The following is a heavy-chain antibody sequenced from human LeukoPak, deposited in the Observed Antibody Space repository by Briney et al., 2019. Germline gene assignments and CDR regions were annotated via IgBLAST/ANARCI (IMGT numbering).Heavy chain of an antibody. CDR1: GGSISSYY. D-gene: IGHD3-10*01. V-gene: IGHV4-4*07. CDR2: IYTSGST. CDR3: AREGPRPYYYGSGSYLDY. Sequence: SETLSLTCTVSGGSISSYYWSWIRQPAGKGLEWIGRIYTSGSTNYNPSLKSRVTMSVDTSKNQFSLKLSSVTAADTAVYYCAREGPRPYYYGSGSYLDYWGQGTLVTVSS. J-gene: IGHJ4*02.